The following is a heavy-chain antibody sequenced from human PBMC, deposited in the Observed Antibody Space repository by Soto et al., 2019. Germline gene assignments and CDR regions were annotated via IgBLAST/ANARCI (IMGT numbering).Heavy chain of an antibody. V-gene: IGHV1-46*01. CDR1: GYIFTNYY. Sequence: QVQLVQSGAEVKKPGASVKVSCTASGYIFTNYYIHWVRQAPGQGLEWMAIINPLPTSGSTNYAQEFQGRVAVTRDTSTSTVYMELNSLRSDDTAIYYCARDLAAAAYWGQGTLVTVSS. CDR3: ARDLAAAAY. J-gene: IGHJ4*02. CDR2: INPLPTSGST. D-gene: IGHD6-13*01.